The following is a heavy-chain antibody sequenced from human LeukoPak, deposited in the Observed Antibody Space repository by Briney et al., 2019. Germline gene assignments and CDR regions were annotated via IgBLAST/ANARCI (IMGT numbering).Heavy chain of an antibody. V-gene: IGHV4-59*05. CDR3: VSHYDSGAYSMWGWFDP. CDR1: GGSISSYY. CDR2: ISYSGST. D-gene: IGHD3-22*01. Sequence: PSETLSLTCTVSGGSISSYYWSWIRQPAGKGLEWIGSISYSGSTYYNPSLKSRVTISVDTSKSQFSLKLTSVTAADTAVYYCVSHYDSGAYSMWGWFDPWGQGTLVTVSS. J-gene: IGHJ5*02.